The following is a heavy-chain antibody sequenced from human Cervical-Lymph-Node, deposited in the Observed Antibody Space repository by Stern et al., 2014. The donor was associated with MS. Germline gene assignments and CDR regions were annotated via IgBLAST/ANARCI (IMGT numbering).Heavy chain of an antibody. J-gene: IGHJ5*01. V-gene: IGHV4-59*01. D-gene: IGHD1-26*01. Sequence: QVQLQESGPGLVKPSETVSLTCTVSGGSMSSKYWNWIRQPPGKGLEWMGYVYSDGSTNYNPSLKSRVIISLDTSTNQFSLSLTSVTAADTAVYYCARVTGRGTRQNWFDSWGQGTLVTVSS. CDR2: VYSDGST. CDR1: GGSMSSKY. CDR3: ARVTGRGTRQNWFDS.